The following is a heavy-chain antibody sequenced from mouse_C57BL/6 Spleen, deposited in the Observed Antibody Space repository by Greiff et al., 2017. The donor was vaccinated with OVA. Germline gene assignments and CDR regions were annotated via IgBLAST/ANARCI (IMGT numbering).Heavy chain of an antibody. CDR2: IRNKANNHAT. Sequence: EVKLLESGGGLVQPGGSMKLSCAASGFTFSDAWMDWVRQSPEKGLEWVAEIRNKANNHATYYAESVKGRFTISRDDSKSSVYLQMNSLRAEDTGIYYCTRPVYYYGSSFMDYWGQGTSVTVSS. D-gene: IGHD1-1*01. CDR3: TRPVYYYGSSFMDY. CDR1: GFTFSDAW. J-gene: IGHJ4*01. V-gene: IGHV6-6*01.